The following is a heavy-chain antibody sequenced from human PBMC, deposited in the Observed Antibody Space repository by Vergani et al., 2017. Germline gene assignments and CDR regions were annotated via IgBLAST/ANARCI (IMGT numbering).Heavy chain of an antibody. D-gene: IGHD6-13*01. CDR2: ISWNSGSI. V-gene: IGHV3-9*01. J-gene: IGHJ6*02. Sequence: EVQLVESGGGLVQPGRSLRLSCAASGFTFDDYAMHWVRQAPGKGLEWVSGISWNSGSIGYADSVKGRFTIYRDNAKNSLYLQMNSLRAEDTALYYCAKDMRERQQLVPARLRGYYYYGMDVWGQGP. CDR1: GFTFDDYA. CDR3: AKDMRERQQLVPARLRGYYYYGMDV.